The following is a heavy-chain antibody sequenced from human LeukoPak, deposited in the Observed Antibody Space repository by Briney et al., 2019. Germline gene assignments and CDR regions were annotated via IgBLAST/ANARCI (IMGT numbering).Heavy chain of an antibody. V-gene: IGHV4-31*03. Sequence: SQTLSLTCTVSGGSISSGGYYWSWIRQHPGKGLEWIGYIYYSGSTYYNPSLKSRVTISVDTSKNQFSLKLSSVTAADTAVYYCARAALPGTHVNCFDPWGQGTLVTVSS. CDR3: ARAALPGTHVNCFDP. CDR2: IYYSGST. CDR1: GGSISSGGYY. J-gene: IGHJ5*02. D-gene: IGHD1/OR15-1a*01.